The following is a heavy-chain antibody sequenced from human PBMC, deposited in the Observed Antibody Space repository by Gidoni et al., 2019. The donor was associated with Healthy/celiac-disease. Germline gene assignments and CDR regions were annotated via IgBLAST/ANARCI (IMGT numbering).Heavy chain of an antibody. V-gene: IGHV3-7*01. J-gene: IGHJ6*02. D-gene: IGHD4-17*01. CDR1: GFPFSSYW. CDR2: IKQDGSEK. Sequence: EVHLVESGGGLVQPGGSLRLSCAASGFPFSSYWMSWVRQAPGKGLEWVANIKQDGSEKYYVDSVKGRFTISRDNAKNSLYLQMNSLRAEDTAVYYCARDLRVTTNYYYYYGMDVWGQGTTVTVSS. CDR3: ARDLRVTTNYYYYYGMDV.